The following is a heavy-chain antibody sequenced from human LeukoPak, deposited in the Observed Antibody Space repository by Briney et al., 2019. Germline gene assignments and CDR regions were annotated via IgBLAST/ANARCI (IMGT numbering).Heavy chain of an antibody. V-gene: IGHV4-34*01. CDR2: INHSGST. Sequence: SETLSLTCAVYGGSFSGYYWGWIRQPPGKGLEWIGEINHSGSTNYNPSLKSRVTISVDTSKNQFSLKLSSVTAADTAVYYCARGGHIVGATRGNDYWGQGTLVTVSS. D-gene: IGHD1-26*01. CDR1: GGSFSGYY. J-gene: IGHJ4*02. CDR3: ARGGHIVGATRGNDY.